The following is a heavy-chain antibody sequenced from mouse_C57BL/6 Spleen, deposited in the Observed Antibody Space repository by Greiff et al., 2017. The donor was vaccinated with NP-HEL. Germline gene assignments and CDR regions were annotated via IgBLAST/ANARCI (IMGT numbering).Heavy chain of an antibody. CDR3: ARSRTGMYYFDY. V-gene: IGHV3-6*01. D-gene: IGHD4-1*01. Sequence: ESGPGLVKPSQSLSLTCSVTGYSITSGYYWNWIRQFPGNKLEWMGYISYDGSNNYNPSLKNRISITRDTSKNQFFLKLNSVTTEDTATYYCARSRTGMYYFDYWGQGTTLTVSS. CDR1: GYSITSGYY. J-gene: IGHJ2*01. CDR2: ISYDGSN.